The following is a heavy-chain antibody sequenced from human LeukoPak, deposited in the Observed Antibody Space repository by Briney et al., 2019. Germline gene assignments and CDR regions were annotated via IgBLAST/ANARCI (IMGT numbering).Heavy chain of an antibody. J-gene: IGHJ3*02. Sequence: SETLSLTCAVYGGSFSGYYWSWIRQPPGKGLEWIGEINHSGSTNYNPSLKSRVTISVDTSKNQFSLKLSSVTAADTAVYYCASAPYYYGSGSYYSKIDAFDIWGQGTMVTVSS. CDR3: ASAPYYYGSGSYYSKIDAFDI. CDR1: GGSFSGYY. D-gene: IGHD3-10*01. V-gene: IGHV4-34*01. CDR2: INHSGST.